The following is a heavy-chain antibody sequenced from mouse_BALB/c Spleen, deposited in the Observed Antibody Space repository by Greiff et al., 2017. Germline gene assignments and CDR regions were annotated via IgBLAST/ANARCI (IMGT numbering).Heavy chain of an antibody. CDR2: IWAGGST. Sequence: VKLVESGPGLVAPSQSLSITCTVSGFSLTSYGVHWVRQPPGKGLEWLGVIWAGGSTNYNSALMSRLSISKDNSKSQVFLKMNSLQTDDTAMYYCARDYYGYEIWFAYWGQGTLVTVSA. J-gene: IGHJ3*01. CDR1: GFSLTSYG. CDR3: ARDYYGYEIWFAY. D-gene: IGHD1-2*01. V-gene: IGHV2-9*02.